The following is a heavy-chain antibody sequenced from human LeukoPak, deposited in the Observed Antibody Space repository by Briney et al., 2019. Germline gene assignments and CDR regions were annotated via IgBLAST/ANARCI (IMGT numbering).Heavy chain of an antibody. Sequence: GGSLRLSCAASGFAFSDYYMTWVRQAPGKGLEWISCISISGNDKYYADSMKGRFTISRDNAKDSLYLQMNSLRAEDTAVYYCARSMITVASTAWAYWGQGTLVTVSS. J-gene: IGHJ4*02. CDR3: ARSMITVASTAWAY. CDR1: GFAFSDYY. CDR2: ISISGNDK. D-gene: IGHD6-19*01. V-gene: IGHV3-11*01.